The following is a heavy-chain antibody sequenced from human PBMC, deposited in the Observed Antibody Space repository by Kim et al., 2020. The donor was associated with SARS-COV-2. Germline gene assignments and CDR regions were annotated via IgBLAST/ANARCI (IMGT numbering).Heavy chain of an antibody. D-gene: IGHD3-10*01. CDR3: AVLVAGDGFDI. J-gene: IGHJ3*02. V-gene: IGHV3-21*01. Sequence: GGSLRLSCAASGFTFSRYSMNWVRQAPGKGLEWVSSISETSSFRYYADSVKGRFTISRDNAKNSLFLQMNSLRAEDTAVYYCAVLVAGDGFDIWGQGTMVSVSS. CDR1: GFTFSRYS. CDR2: ISETSSFR.